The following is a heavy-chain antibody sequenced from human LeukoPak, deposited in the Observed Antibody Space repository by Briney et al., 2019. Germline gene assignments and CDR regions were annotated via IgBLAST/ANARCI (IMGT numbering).Heavy chain of an antibody. Sequence: PVGSLRLSCEVSGFTLCHYAMSWVRQAPGTELEWISGISGSGHYTYNADSLQGRFTLSRHNSSHTLYLTINSLSAAHTALYYFSKDGSWEDYYFYFYIDVWGKGTTVTVSS. CDR1: GFTLCHYA. CDR2: ISGSGHYT. D-gene: IGHD1-26*01. V-gene: IGHV3-23*01. J-gene: IGHJ6*03. CDR3: SKDGSWEDYYFYFYIDV.